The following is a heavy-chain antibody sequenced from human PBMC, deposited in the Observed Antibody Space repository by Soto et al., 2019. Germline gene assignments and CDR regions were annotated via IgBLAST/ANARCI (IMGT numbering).Heavy chain of an antibody. CDR3: ARHGYNYGGGYFDY. V-gene: IGHV3-66*04. D-gene: IGHD5-18*01. Sequence: EVQLVESGGGLVQPGVSLRLSCAASGVTVSSNYMSWVRQAPGKGLEWVSVIYSGGSTYYADSVKGRFTISRDNSKNTLYLQMNSLRAEDTAVYYCARHGYNYGGGYFDYWCQGTLVTVSS. J-gene: IGHJ4*02. CDR2: IYSGGST. CDR1: GVTVSSNY.